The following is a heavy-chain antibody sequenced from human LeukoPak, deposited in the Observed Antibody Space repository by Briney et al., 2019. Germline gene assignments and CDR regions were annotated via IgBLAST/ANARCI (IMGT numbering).Heavy chain of an antibody. CDR1: GFTFSSYG. J-gene: IGHJ6*03. CDR3: AKDGGEYYDILTGYYPRLYYMDV. V-gene: IGHV3-23*01. D-gene: IGHD3-9*01. Sequence: GGSLRLSRAASGFTFSSYGMSWVRQAPRKGLEWVSAISGSGGSTYYADSVKGRFTISRDNSKNTLYLQMNSLRAEDTAVYYCAKDGGEYYDILTGYYPRLYYMDVWGKGTTVTISS. CDR2: ISGSGGST.